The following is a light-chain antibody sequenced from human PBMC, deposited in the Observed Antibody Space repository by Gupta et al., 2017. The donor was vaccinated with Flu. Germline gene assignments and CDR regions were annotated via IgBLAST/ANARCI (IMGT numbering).Light chain of an antibody. CDR2: KDS. V-gene: IGLV3-1*01. CDR1: KLEYKY. J-gene: IGLJ2*01. Sequence: SPGKTASITCSGDKLEYKYISWDQQKPGQSPVVVIYKDSKRPSGIPERFSGSNSGNTATLTIRGTQAMDEADYYCQAWDSSTAVFGGGAKLTVL. CDR3: QAWDSSTAV.